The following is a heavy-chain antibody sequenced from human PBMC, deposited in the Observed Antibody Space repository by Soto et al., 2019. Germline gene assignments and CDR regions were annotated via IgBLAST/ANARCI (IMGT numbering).Heavy chain of an antibody. CDR2: NYYSGGT. CDR1: GGSISSYY. D-gene: IGHD5-12*01. Sequence: QVQLQESGPGLVKPSETLSLTCTVSGGSISSYYWSWIRQPPGQGLEWFGYNYYSGGTNYNPSLKSRDTISVDKSKIQFSQKESSVTAADTAVYYCARQDVATKDAFDIWGQGTMVTVSS. J-gene: IGHJ3*02. V-gene: IGHV4-59*08. CDR3: ARQDVATKDAFDI.